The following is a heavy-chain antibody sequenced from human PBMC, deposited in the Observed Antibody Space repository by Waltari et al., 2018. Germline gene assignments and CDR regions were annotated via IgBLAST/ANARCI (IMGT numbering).Heavy chain of an antibody. CDR2: IYYSGST. Sequence: QLQLQESGPRLVKPSETLSLTCTVSGGSISSSSYYWGWIRQPPGKGLEWIGGIYYSGSTYYNPSLKSRVTISVDTSKNQFSLKLSSVTAADTAVYYCARDSYGYNWFDPWGQGTLVTVSS. CDR1: GGSISSSSYY. D-gene: IGHD5-18*01. J-gene: IGHJ5*02. V-gene: IGHV4-39*07. CDR3: ARDSYGYNWFDP.